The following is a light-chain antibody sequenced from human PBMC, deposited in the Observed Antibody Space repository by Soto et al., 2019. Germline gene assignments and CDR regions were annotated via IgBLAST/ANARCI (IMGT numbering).Light chain of an antibody. CDR1: SSDVCGYNY. Sequence: QSVLTQPTSVSGSPGQSITISCTGTSSDVCGYNYVSWYQHHPGKAPKLMICDVSDRPSGVSNRFSGSKSGNTASLTISGLQAEDEADYYCSSYTSSSTPWVFGTGTKVTVL. CDR2: DVS. J-gene: IGLJ1*01. V-gene: IGLV2-14*03. CDR3: SSYTSSSTPWV.